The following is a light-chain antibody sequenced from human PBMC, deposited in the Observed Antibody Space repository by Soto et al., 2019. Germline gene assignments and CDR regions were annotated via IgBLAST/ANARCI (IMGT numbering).Light chain of an antibody. Sequence: QSVLTQPASVSGSPGQSITLSCTETSSDGADYKDVSWYQQHPGNSPKLMIYDVTYRPSGFSNRFSGAKSGNTASLTISGLQAEDEAEYYCSSYTTSSTVFGTGTQLTV. J-gene: IGLJ1*01. CDR1: SSDGADYKD. CDR2: DVT. CDR3: SSYTTSSTV. V-gene: IGLV2-14*01.